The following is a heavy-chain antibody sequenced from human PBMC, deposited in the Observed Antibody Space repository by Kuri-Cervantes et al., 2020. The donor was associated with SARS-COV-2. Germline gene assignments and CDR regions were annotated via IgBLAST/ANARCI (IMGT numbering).Heavy chain of an antibody. J-gene: IGHJ6*02. D-gene: IGHD3-9*01. V-gene: IGHV4-59*01. CDR2: IYYSGST. Sequence: SETLSLTCTVSSGSISSYYWSWIRQPPGKGLEWIGYIYYSGSTNYNPSLKSRVTISVDTSKNQFSLKLSSVTAADTAVYYCARDRSLRYFDRGYYYYYGMDVWGQGTTVTVSS. CDR1: SGSISSYY. CDR3: ARDRSLRYFDRGYYYYYGMDV.